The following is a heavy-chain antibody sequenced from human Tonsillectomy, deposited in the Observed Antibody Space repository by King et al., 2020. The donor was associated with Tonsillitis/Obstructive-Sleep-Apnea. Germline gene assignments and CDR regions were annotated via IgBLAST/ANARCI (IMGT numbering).Heavy chain of an antibody. D-gene: IGHD3-10*01. V-gene: IGHV3-23*04. CDR1: GFTFSSYA. CDR3: AKRGSSSSYYYYYYMDV. CDR2: ISGSGGST. J-gene: IGHJ6*03. Sequence: EVQLVESGGGLVQPGGSLRLSCAASGFTFSSYAMSWVRQAPGKGLEWVSAISGSGGSTYYADSVKGRFTISRDNSKNTLYLQMNSLRAEDTAVYYCAKRGSSSSYYYYYYMDVWGIGTTVTVSS.